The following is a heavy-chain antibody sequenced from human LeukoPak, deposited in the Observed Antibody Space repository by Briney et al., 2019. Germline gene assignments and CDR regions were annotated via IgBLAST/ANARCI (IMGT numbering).Heavy chain of an antibody. CDR2: ISSSSSYI. CDR1: GFTFSSYS. V-gene: IGHV3-21*01. Sequence: GGPLRLSCAASGFTFSSYSMNWVRQAPGKGLEWVSSISSSSSYIYYADSVKGRFTISRDNAKNSLYLQMNSLRAEDTAVYYCLGTYYYDSSGYYYVDYWGQGTLVTVSS. CDR3: LGTYYYDSSGYYYVDY. D-gene: IGHD3-22*01. J-gene: IGHJ4*02.